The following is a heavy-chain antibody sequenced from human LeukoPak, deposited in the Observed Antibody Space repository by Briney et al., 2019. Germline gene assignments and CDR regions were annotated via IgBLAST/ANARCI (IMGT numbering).Heavy chain of an antibody. CDR2: MSAYNGST. CDR1: GYTFTSYG. CDR3: ARDRLGLVLGRVNWFDP. D-gene: IGHD6-19*01. J-gene: IGHJ5*02. Sequence: ASVKVSFKASGYTFTSYGISWVGLAAGQGREGMGWMSAYNGSTNYAQKLQGRVNMTTDTSTSTAYMELRSLRSDDTAVYYCARDRLGLVLGRVNWFDPWGQGTLVTVSS. V-gene: IGHV1-18*01.